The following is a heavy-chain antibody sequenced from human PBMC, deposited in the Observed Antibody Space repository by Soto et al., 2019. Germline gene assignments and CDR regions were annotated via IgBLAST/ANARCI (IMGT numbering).Heavy chain of an antibody. CDR1: GFTFSNYA. CDR2: ISGSGGDT. CDR3: AKDNNWNDVLFPFDY. Sequence: GGSLRLSCAASGFTFSNYAMSWVRQAPGKGLEWVSSISGSGGDTYYPDSVKGRFTISRDNSKNTLFLQVNSLRAEDTAVYYCAKDNNWNDVLFPFDYWGQGTLVTVSS. V-gene: IGHV3-23*01. J-gene: IGHJ4*02. D-gene: IGHD1-20*01.